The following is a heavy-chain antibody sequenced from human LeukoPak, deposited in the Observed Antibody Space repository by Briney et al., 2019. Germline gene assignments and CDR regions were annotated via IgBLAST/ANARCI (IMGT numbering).Heavy chain of an antibody. CDR3: AREPEFADTNKALDY. CDR1: GGSISSGDYY. V-gene: IGHV4-30-4*01. Sequence: PSETLSLTCTVSGGSISSGDYYWSWIRQPPGKGLEWIGYIYYSGSTYYNPSLKSRVTISVDTSKNQFSLKLSSVTAADTAVYYCAREPEFADTNKALDYWGQGTLVTVSS. J-gene: IGHJ4*02. D-gene: IGHD1/OR15-1a*01. CDR2: IYYSGST.